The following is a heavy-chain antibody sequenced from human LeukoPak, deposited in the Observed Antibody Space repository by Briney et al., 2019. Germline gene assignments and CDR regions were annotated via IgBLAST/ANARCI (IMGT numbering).Heavy chain of an antibody. V-gene: IGHV3-7*01. CDR1: GFTFSSYW. D-gene: IGHD4-17*01. CDR3: AREVALDMTTVTTGNPYYYGMDV. Sequence: GGSLRLSCAASGFTFSSYWMSWVRLAPGKGLEWLANIKQDGSDKYYVDSVKGRFTISRDNAKNSLYLQMNSLRAEDTAVYYCAREVALDMTTVTTGNPYYYGMDVWGQGSTVTVSS. J-gene: IGHJ6*02. CDR2: IKQDGSDK.